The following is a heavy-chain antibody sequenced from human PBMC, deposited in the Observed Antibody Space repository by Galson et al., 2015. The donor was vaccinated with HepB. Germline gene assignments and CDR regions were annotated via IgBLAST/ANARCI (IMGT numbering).Heavy chain of an antibody. V-gene: IGHV1-69*06. CDR3: ASSITMVRGVIISPLTYYYYGMDV. CDR2: IIPIFGTA. D-gene: IGHD3-10*01. J-gene: IGHJ6*02. CDR1: GGTFSSYA. Sequence: SVKVSCKASGGTFSSYAISWVRQAPGQGLEWMGGIIPIFGTANYAQKFQGRVTITADKSTSTAYMELSSLRSEDTAVYYCASSITMVRGVIISPLTYYYYGMDVWGQGTTVTVSS.